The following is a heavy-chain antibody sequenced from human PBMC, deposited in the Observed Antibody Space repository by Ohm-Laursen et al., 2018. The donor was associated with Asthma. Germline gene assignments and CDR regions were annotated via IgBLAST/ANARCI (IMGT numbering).Heavy chain of an antibody. Sequence: SLRLSCAASGFTFSNFAMYWVRQAPGKGLEWVSIITSDGSWTSYADSVKGRFTISRDNSKNTLYLQMNSLRPDDTAVYYCARDVMEWYLPAFDFWGQGTLVTVSS. J-gene: IGHJ4*02. CDR3: ARDVMEWYLPAFDF. V-gene: IGHV3-30-3*01. D-gene: IGHD3-3*01. CDR2: ITSDGSWT. CDR1: GFTFSNFA.